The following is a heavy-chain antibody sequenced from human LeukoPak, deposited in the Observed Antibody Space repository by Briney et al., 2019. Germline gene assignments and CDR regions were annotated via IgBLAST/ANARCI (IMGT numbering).Heavy chain of an antibody. V-gene: IGHV3-30*02. J-gene: IGHJ6*03. D-gene: IGHD2-15*01. Sequence: GGSLRLSCAASGFAFSSYGMHWVRQAPGKGLEWVAFMRFDGINKFYADSVKGRFTISRDNAKNSLYLQMNSLRAEDTAVYYCARDRYCSGGSCYSFVNYYYYMDVWGKGTTVTVSS. CDR1: GFAFSSYG. CDR3: ARDRYCSGGSCYSFVNYYYYMDV. CDR2: MRFDGINK.